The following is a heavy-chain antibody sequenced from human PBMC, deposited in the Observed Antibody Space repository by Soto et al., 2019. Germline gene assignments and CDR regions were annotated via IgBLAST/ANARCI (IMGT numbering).Heavy chain of an antibody. CDR2: ITHSGST. D-gene: IGHD3-3*02. J-gene: IGHJ4*02. V-gene: IGHV4-4*02. CDR3: AALHFWSGLSTHTRLDY. CDR1: GDSINSSHW. Sequence: SESRSLTCAVCGDSINSSHWLPWVREPPGKGLEWIGQITHSGSTNNNPSPTSRVTISGDKSKNPFSLKLTSVTAADTAVYYCAALHFWSGLSTHTRLDYWGQGTRVTVS.